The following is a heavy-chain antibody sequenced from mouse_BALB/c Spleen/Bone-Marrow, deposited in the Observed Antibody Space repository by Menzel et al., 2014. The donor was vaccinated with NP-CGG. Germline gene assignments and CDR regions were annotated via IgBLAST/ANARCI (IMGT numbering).Heavy chain of an antibody. Sequence: EVHLVESGPGLVKPSQSLSLICSVTGYSITSGYFWNWLRQFPGNRLEWMAYISYDGYNKYNPSLKNRISITRDTSENQYFLKLKSVTTKDTATYYCARDRHYVDYLGDYWGQGTTVTVSS. CDR3: ARDRHYVDYLGDY. D-gene: IGHD2-13*01. CDR1: GYSITSGYF. J-gene: IGHJ2*01. V-gene: IGHV3-6*02. CDR2: ISYDGYN.